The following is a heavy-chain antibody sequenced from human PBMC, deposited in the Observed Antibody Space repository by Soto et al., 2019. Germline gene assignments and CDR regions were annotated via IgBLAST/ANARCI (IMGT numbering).Heavy chain of an antibody. CDR3: ARIQCSGGSCYPSQYGMDV. J-gene: IGHJ6*02. CDR1: GFTFSSRG. V-gene: IGHV3-33*01. CDR2: IWYDGSQT. Sequence: GGSLRLSCAASGFTFSSRGMHWVRQAPAKGLEWVAFIWYDGSQTNYIDSVKGRFIISRDNSKNTLYLQMNSLRAEDTAVYYCARIQCSGGSCYPSQYGMDVWGQGTTVTVSS. D-gene: IGHD2-15*01.